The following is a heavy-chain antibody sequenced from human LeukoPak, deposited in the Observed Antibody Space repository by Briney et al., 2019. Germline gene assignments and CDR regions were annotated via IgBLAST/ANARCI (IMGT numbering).Heavy chain of an antibody. D-gene: IGHD3-10*01. V-gene: IGHV4-31*03. Sequence: SETLSLTCTVSGGSISSGGYYWSWIRQHPGKGLEWIGYIYYSGSTYYNPSLKSRVTISVDTSKNQFSLKLSSVTAADTAVYYCARDYYGSGSYLSWGQGTLVTVSS. CDR2: IYYSGST. J-gene: IGHJ4*02. CDR1: GGSISSGGYY. CDR3: ARDYYGSGSYLS.